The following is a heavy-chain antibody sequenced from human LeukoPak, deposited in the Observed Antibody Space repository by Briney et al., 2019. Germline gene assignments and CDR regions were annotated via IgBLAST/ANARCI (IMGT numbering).Heavy chain of an antibody. J-gene: IGHJ2*01. V-gene: IGHV3-48*03. CDR2: ISSSGSTI. CDR3: ARDQTTVVTPGWYFDL. Sequence: GGSLRLSCAASGFTFSSYEMNWVRQAPGKGLEWVSYISSSGSTIYYADSVKGRFTISRDNAKNSLYPQMNSLRAEDTAVYYCARDQTTVVTPGWYFDLWGRGTLVTVSS. D-gene: IGHD4-23*01. CDR1: GFTFSSYE.